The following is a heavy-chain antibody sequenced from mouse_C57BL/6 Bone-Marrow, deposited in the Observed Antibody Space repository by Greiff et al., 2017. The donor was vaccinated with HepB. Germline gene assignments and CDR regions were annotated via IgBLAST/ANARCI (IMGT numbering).Heavy chain of an antibody. CDR3: ASGGRKFITTVVATPGFAY. CDR2: INPYNGGT. D-gene: IGHD1-1*01. CDR1: GYTFTDYY. Sequence: EVQLQQSGPVLVKPGASVKMSCKASGYTFTDYYMNWVKQSHGKSLEWIGVINPYNGGTSYNQKFKGKATLTVDKSSSTAYMELNSLTSEDSAVYYCASGGRKFITTVVATPGFAYWGQGTLVTVSA. J-gene: IGHJ3*01. V-gene: IGHV1-19*01.